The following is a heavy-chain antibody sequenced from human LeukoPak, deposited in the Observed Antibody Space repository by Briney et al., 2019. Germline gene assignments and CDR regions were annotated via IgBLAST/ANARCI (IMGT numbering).Heavy chain of an antibody. J-gene: IGHJ3*02. Sequence: GGSLRLSCAASTFTLSSFWMSWVRQAPGKGLEWVANINQDGTEKYYADAVKPRFTISRDNAKNSLDLQMNSLRAEDTAVYYCARYYDGFAYNDAFDIWGQGTMVTVSS. CDR2: INQDGTEK. CDR1: TFTLSSFW. D-gene: IGHD3-16*01. V-gene: IGHV3-7*01. CDR3: ARYYDGFAYNDAFDI.